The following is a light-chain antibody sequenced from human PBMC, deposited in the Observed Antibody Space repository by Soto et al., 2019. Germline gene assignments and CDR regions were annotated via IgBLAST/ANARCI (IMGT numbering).Light chain of an antibody. V-gene: IGLV1-40*01. J-gene: IGLJ1*01. Sequence: QPVLTQPPSVSGAPGQRVTISCTGSSSNFGAGYDVHWYQHLPGTTPKLLIYGNTNRPSGVPDRFSGSKSGTSASLAITGLQAEDDADYYCQSYDSSLAGYVFGTGTKLTVL. CDR3: QSYDSSLAGYV. CDR2: GNT. CDR1: SSNFGAGYD.